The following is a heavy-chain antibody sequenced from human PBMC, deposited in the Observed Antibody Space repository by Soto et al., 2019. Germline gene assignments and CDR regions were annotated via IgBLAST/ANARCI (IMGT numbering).Heavy chain of an antibody. Sequence: QVQLVQSGAEVKKPGSSVKVSCKASGGTFSTYTITWVRQAPGQGLEWMGRSIPIIGIINYAQKFQGSVTITAKKCRSTAYMALTRLRSQATAVYCWPGAPNSNKRDIQADSYPWAQGTLVTVSS. J-gene: IGHJ5*02. CDR3: PGAPNSNKRDIQADSYP. D-gene: IGHD2-21*01. V-gene: IGHV1-69*02. CDR1: GGTFSTYT. CDR2: SIPIIGII.